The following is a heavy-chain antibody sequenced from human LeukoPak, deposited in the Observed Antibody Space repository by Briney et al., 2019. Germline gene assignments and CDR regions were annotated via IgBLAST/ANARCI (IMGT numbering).Heavy chain of an antibody. D-gene: IGHD1-1*01. CDR1: GFTFRDYG. J-gene: IGHJ6*03. Sequence: GGSLRLSCAASGFTFRDYGMSWVRQAPGKGLEWVSALTGSGGTTYYADSVKGRFTISRDNSKNTLYLQMNSLRAEDTAVYYCATNAYWIPKGFYYYYYMDVWGKGTTVTVSS. CDR2: LTGSGGTT. V-gene: IGHV3-23*01. CDR3: ATNAYWIPKGFYYYYYMDV.